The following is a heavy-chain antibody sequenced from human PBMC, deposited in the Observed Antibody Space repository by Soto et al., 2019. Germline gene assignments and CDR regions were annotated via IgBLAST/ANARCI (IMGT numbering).Heavy chain of an antibody. CDR3: ARDQVVRGVIIAENWFDP. CDR2: IIPILGIA. D-gene: IGHD3-10*01. J-gene: IGHJ5*02. Sequence: SVKVSCKASGGTFSSYTISWVRQAPGQGLEWMGRIIPILGIANYAQKFQGRVTITADKSTSTAYMELSSLRSEDTAVYYCARDQVVRGVIIAENWFDPWGQGTLVTVSS. V-gene: IGHV1-69*04. CDR1: GGTFSSYT.